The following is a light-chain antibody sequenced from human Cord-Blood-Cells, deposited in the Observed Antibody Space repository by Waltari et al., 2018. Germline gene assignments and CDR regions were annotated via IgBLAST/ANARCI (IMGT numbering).Light chain of an antibody. CDR1: RGHSSYA. J-gene: IGLJ3*02. CDR3: QTWGTGIRV. Sequence: QLVLTPPPPAPASLGAWVKLTCTLRRGHSSYAIAWHPQQPEKGPRYLMKLNSDGSHSKGDGIPDRFSGSSSGAERYLTIASLQSEDEADYYCQTWGTGIRVFGGGTKLTVL. CDR2: LNSDGSH. V-gene: IGLV4-69*01.